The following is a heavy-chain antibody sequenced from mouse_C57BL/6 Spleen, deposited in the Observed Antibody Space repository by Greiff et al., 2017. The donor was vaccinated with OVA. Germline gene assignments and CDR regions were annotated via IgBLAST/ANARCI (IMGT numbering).Heavy chain of an antibody. CDR3: AREELGPSYYFDY. D-gene: IGHD4-1*01. J-gene: IGHJ2*01. CDR2: IYPGDGDT. V-gene: IGHV1-82*01. CDR1: GYAFSSSW. Sequence: QVQLQQSGPELVKPGASVKISCKASGYAFSSSWLNWVKQRPGKGLEWIGRIYPGDGDTNYNGKFKGKATLTADKSSSPAYMQLSSLTSEDSAVYFCAREELGPSYYFDYWGQGTTLTVSS.